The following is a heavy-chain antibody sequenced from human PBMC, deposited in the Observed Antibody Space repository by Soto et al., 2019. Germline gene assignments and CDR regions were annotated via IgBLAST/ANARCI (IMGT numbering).Heavy chain of an antibody. D-gene: IGHD3-3*01. CDR2: ISAYNGQT. CDR1: GYPFDTYG. CDR3: ARDHKEFWNSYFFDP. V-gene: IGHV1-18*01. Sequence: GASVKVSCKASGYPFDTYGINWVRQAPGQRPEWTGWISAYNGQTDYAQNFQGRVTMATDTSTNTAYMELRNLRSDDTAVYYCARDHKEFWNSYFFDPWGPGTLVTVSS. J-gene: IGHJ5*02.